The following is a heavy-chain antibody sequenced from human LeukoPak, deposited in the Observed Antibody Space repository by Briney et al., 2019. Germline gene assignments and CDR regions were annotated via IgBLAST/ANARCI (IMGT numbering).Heavy chain of an antibody. Sequence: GGSLRLSCAASRFIFRNCAMSWVRQAPGRGLEWLSIISGTADSKYYADSVKGRFTISRDNPRSTLYLEMNILRAEDTAVYYCAKADATIGGAFDTWGQGTMVIVSS. J-gene: IGHJ3*02. D-gene: IGHD3-16*01. V-gene: IGHV3-23*01. CDR3: AKADATIGGAFDT. CDR2: ISGTADSK. CDR1: RFIFRNCA.